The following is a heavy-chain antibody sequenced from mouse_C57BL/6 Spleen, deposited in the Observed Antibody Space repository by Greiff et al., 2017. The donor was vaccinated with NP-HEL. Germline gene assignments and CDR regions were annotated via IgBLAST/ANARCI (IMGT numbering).Heavy chain of an antibody. CDR3: ARSQLCYGSSYDFAY. V-gene: IGHV5-9*01. J-gene: IGHJ3*01. Sequence: EVQLQESGGGLVKPGGSLKLSCAASGFTFSSYTMSWVRQTPEKRLEWVATISGGGGNTYYPDSVKGRFTISRDNAKNTLYLQMSSLRSEDTALYYCARSQLCYGSSYDFAYWGQGTLVTVSA. CDR2: ISGGGGNT. D-gene: IGHD1-1*01. CDR1: GFTFSSYT.